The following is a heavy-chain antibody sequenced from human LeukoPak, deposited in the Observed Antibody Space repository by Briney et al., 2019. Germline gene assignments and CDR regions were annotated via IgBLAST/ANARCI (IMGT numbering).Heavy chain of an antibody. CDR2: ISAYNGNT. D-gene: IGHD1-26*01. Sequence: ASVKVSCKASGYTFTSYGISWVRQAPGQGLEWMGWISAYNGNTNYAQRLQGRVTMTTDTSTSTAYMELRSLRSDDTAVYYCARTQWELPHDAFDIWGQGTMVTVSS. CDR3: ARTQWELPHDAFDI. J-gene: IGHJ3*02. CDR1: GYTFTSYG. V-gene: IGHV1-18*01.